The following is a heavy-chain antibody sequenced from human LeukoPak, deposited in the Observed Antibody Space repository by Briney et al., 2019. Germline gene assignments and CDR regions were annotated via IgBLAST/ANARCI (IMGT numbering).Heavy chain of an antibody. CDR1: GLSVINAW. CDR2: VRGRAAGGAI. Sequence: PGGSLRLSCAVSGLSVINAWMSWVRQAPGKGLEWVGRVRGRAAGGAIEYAAPVKGRVTVSRDDSENTPYLDVNSLKTEDTAVYFCAMENTWGFDSWGQGTLVIVSS. D-gene: IGHD7-27*01. CDR3: AMENTWGFDS. V-gene: IGHV3-15*01. J-gene: IGHJ4*02.